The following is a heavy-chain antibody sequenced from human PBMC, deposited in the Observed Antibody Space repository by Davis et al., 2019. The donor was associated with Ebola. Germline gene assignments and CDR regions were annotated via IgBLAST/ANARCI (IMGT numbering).Heavy chain of an antibody. V-gene: IGHV3-30*02. Sequence: GESLKISCAASGFRFSSYGMNWVRQAPGKGLEWVAYIRYDESKKYYADSVKGRLTVSRDNSRNTLYLQMNSLRGEDTAMYYCTKGQGYFLDYWGQGTLVTVSS. CDR1: GFRFSSYG. D-gene: IGHD6-13*01. CDR2: IRYDESKK. J-gene: IGHJ4*02. CDR3: TKGQGYFLDY.